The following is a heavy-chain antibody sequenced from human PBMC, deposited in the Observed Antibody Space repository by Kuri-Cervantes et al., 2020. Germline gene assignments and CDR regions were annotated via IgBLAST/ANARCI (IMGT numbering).Heavy chain of an antibody. CDR2: IIGGGRDT. Sequence: GESLKISCAASGFTFSSYAMNWVRQTPGKGLEWVSSIIGGGRDTYIADSVKGRFTISRDNSQNTLYLQMTSLRAEDTAVYYCARGVGTTQGKYFFDCWGQGTLVTVSS. D-gene: IGHD1-1*01. V-gene: IGHV3-23*01. CDR3: ARGVGTTQGKYFFDC. CDR1: GFTFSSYA. J-gene: IGHJ4*02.